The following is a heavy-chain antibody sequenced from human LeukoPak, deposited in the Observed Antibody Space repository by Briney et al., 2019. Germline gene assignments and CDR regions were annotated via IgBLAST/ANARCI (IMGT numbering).Heavy chain of an antibody. CDR1: GFTVSSNY. CDR3: ASLLGSDP. D-gene: IGHD2-15*01. J-gene: IGHJ5*02. V-gene: IGHV3-66*02. CDR2: IYSGGST. Sequence: HPGGSLRLSCAASGFTVSSNYVSWVCQAPGKGLEWVSVIYSGGSTYYADSVKGRFTISRDNSKNTLYLQMNSLRAEDTAAYYCASLLGSDPWGQGTLVTVSP.